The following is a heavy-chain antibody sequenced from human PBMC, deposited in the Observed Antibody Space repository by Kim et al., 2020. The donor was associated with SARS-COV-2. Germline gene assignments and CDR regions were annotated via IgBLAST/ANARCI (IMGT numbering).Heavy chain of an antibody. Sequence: ASVKVSCKASGYTFTGYYMHWVRQAPGQGLEWMGWINPNSGGTNYAQKFQGRVTMTRDTSISTAYMELSRLRSDDTAVYYCARGEVAGTPSGYYYGMDVWGQGTTVTVSS. CDR2: INPNSGGT. D-gene: IGHD6-19*01. CDR1: GYTFTGYY. J-gene: IGHJ6*02. V-gene: IGHV1-2*02. CDR3: ARGEVAGTPSGYYYGMDV.